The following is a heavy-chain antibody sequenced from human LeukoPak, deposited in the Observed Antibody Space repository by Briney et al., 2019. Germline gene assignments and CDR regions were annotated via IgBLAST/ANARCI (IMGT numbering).Heavy chain of an antibody. CDR3: ARDRYGDYAVDC. Sequence: GGSLRLSCAASGFTFTTYTMNWVRQAPGEGLEWVSSITSSSYIHHADSVRGRFTISRDNAKNSLYLQMSSLRAEDTAVYYCARDRYGDYAVDCWGQGTLVTVSS. CDR2: ITSSSYI. V-gene: IGHV3-21*01. D-gene: IGHD4-17*01. CDR1: GFTFTTYT. J-gene: IGHJ4*02.